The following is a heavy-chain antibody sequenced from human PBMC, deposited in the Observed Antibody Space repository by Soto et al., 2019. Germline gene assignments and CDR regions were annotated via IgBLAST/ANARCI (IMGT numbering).Heavy chain of an antibody. D-gene: IGHD4-17*01. CDR1: GGSISSYY. CDR2: TYYSGST. J-gene: IGHJ3*02. CDR3: AREVDYGGNSAAVDI. Sequence: QVQLQESGPGLVKPSETLSLTCTVSGGSISSYYWSWIRQPPGKGLEWIGYTYYSGSTNYNPSLKSRVTISIDTSKNQFALKLSSVTAADTAVYYCAREVDYGGNSAAVDIWGQGTMVTVSS. V-gene: IGHV4-59*01.